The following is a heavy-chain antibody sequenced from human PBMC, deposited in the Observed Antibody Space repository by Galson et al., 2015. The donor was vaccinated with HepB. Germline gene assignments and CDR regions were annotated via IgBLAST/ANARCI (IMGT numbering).Heavy chain of an antibody. J-gene: IGHJ5*02. CDR1: GYTFTSYD. CDR3: ARDPSYYDFWSGYHQYNWFDP. CDR2: MNPNSGNT. Sequence: SVKVSCKASGYTFTSYDINWVRQATGQGLEWMGWMNPNSGNTGYSQKFQGRVTITRDTSASTAYMELSSLRSEDTAVYYCARDPSYYDFWSGYHQYNWFDPWGQGTLVTVSS. V-gene: IGHV1-8*01. D-gene: IGHD3-3*01.